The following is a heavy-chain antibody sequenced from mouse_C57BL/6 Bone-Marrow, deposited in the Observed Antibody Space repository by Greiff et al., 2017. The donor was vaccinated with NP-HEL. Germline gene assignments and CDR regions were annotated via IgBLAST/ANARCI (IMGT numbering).Heavy chain of an antibody. V-gene: IGHV12-3*01. CDR1: GFPITSGYY. CDR2: ITHSGET. D-gene: IGHD2-3*01. CDR3: AGDYDGYWYFDV. Sequence: VHLVESGPGLVKPSQSLFLTCSITGFPITSGYYWIWIRQSPGKPLEWMGYITHSGETFYNPSLPSPISITRETSKNQFFLKLNSVTTEDTAMYYCAGDYDGYWYFDVWGTGTTVTVSS. J-gene: IGHJ1*03.